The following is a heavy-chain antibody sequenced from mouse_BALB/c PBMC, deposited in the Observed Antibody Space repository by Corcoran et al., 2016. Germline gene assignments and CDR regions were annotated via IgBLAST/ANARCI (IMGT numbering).Heavy chain of an antibody. CDR2: FIPIFGKA. Sequence: QVQLVQSGAEVKKPGSSVKVSCKASGGTFSSYAISWVRQAPGQGLEWMGRFIPIFGKAKQAQKFQGRVPVTRDESTDTAYLGLSRLRSGETAVYYFARLEAGRNRPYGMEVWGQGTTVTVSS. D-gene: IGHD1-1*01. V-gene: IGHV1-81*01. CDR3: ARLEAGRNRPYGMEV. CDR1: GGTFSSYA. J-gene: IGHJ1*01.